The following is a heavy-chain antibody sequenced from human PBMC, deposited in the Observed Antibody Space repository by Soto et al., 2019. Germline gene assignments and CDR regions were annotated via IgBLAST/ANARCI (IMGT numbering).Heavy chain of an antibody. V-gene: IGHV1-3*01. CDR1: GYTFASYA. Sequence: ASVKVSCKASGYTFASYAMHWVRQAPGQRLEWMGWINAGNGNTKYSQKFQGRVTITRDTSASTAYMELSSLRSEDTAVYYCARPSDYVWGSYRFVAFDTWGQGTMVTVSS. CDR3: ARPSDYVWGSYRFVAFDT. CDR2: INAGNGNT. J-gene: IGHJ3*02. D-gene: IGHD3-16*02.